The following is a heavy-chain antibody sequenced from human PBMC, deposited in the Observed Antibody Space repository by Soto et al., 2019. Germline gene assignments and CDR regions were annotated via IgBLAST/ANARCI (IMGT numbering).Heavy chain of an antibody. J-gene: IGHJ6*02. CDR1: GGTFSSYA. Sequence: SVKVSCKASGGTFSSYAISWVRQAPGQGLEWMGGIIPIFGTANYAQKFQGRVTITADESTSTAYMELSSLRSEDTAVYYCARSGGSYYDPNYYGMDVCGQGTTVTVSS. V-gene: IGHV1-69*13. CDR3: ARSGGSYYDPNYYGMDV. CDR2: IIPIFGTA. D-gene: IGHD1-26*01.